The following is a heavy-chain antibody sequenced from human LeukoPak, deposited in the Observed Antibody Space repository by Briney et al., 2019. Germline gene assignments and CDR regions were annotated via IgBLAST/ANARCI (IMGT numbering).Heavy chain of an antibody. V-gene: IGHV4-4*08. CDR3: ARESAAGTGYFDY. CDR2: IYTSGST. J-gene: IGHJ4*02. Sequence: SETLSLTCTVSGGSISSYYWSWIRQPPGKGLEWIGYIYTSGSTNYNPSLKSRVTMSVDTSKNQFSLKLSSVTAADTAVYYCARESAAGTGYFDYWGQGTLVTVSS. D-gene: IGHD6-19*01. CDR1: GGSISSYY.